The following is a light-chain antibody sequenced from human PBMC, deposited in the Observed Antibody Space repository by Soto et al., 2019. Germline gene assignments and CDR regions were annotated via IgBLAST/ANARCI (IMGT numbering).Light chain of an antibody. CDR2: GAS. CDR3: QQNYHTPPRT. CDR1: QSISTY. Sequence: DIQMTQSPSSLSASVGDRVTITCRASQSISTYLNWYQQKPGKAPKLLIYGASSLQSGVPSRFSGSGSGTDFTLTISSLQPEDFATCYCQQNYHTPPRTFGQGTKLEIK. V-gene: IGKV1-39*01. J-gene: IGKJ2*01.